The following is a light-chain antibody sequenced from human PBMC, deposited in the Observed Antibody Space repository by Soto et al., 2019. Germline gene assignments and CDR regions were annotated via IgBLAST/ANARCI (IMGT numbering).Light chain of an antibody. J-gene: IGKJ1*01. V-gene: IGKV1-5*01. Sequence: DFQMTQSPSTLSASVGDRVTITCRASQNIRSRVAWFQQKPGKAPKLLIYDASSLESGVPQRFSGSGSGTEFTLTISSLNPDDFSTYYCQQYHSYWTCGKGTKVE. CDR3: QQYHSYWT. CDR2: DAS. CDR1: QNIRSR.